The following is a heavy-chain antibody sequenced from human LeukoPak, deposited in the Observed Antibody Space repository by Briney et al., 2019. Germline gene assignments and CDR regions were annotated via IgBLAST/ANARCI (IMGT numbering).Heavy chain of an antibody. CDR3: AKDGRELRAFDI. CDR1: GFNFSSYG. Sequence: GRSLRLSCAASGFNFSSYGMRWVRQAPGKGLEWVAVIWYDGSKKYYADSVKGRFNISRDNSKNTLYLQMNSLRAEDTAVYYCAKDGRELRAFDIWGQGTMVTVSS. J-gene: IGHJ3*02. CDR2: IWYDGSKK. V-gene: IGHV3-33*06. D-gene: IGHD1-26*01.